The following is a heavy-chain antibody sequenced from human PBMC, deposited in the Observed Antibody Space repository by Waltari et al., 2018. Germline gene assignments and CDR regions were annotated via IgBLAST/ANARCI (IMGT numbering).Heavy chain of an antibody. Sequence: QVQLQESGPGLVKPSETLSLTCAVSGYSISSGYYWGWIRQPTGKGLEWIGSTYHRGRTDSNPSIKSRVTISVDTAKNQFSLKLGSVTAADTAGYYCARTVHGDYFVDVWGQGTTVTVSS. V-gene: IGHV4-38-2*01. CDR1: GYSISSGYY. D-gene: IGHD4-17*01. J-gene: IGHJ6*03. CDR2: TYHRGRT. CDR3: ARTVHGDYFVDV.